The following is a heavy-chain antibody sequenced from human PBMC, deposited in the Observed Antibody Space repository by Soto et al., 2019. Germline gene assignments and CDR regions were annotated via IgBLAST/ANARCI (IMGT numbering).Heavy chain of an antibody. CDR2: ISSTTNYI. CDR1: GFTFTRYS. V-gene: IGHV3-21*06. CDR3: ARESEDLTSNFDY. J-gene: IGHJ4*02. Sequence: RGSLRVSCAASGFTFTRYSMNWVRQAPGKGLEWVSSISSTTNYIYYGDSMKGRFTISRDNAKNSLYLEMNSLRAEDTAVYYCARESEDLTSNFDYWGQGTLVTVSS.